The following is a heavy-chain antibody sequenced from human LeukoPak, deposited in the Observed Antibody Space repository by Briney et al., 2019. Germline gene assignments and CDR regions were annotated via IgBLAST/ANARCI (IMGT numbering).Heavy chain of an antibody. V-gene: IGHV3-49*04. CDR3: SRGPIQLWVHNGMDV. Sequence: PGGSLRLSCTTSGFTLGDHAMSWVRQAPGKGLEWVGFIRSNAYRGTTEYAAPGKGTFTISRDDSKSVVYLQMNGMKSEDTAVYYCSRGPIQLWVHNGMDVWGQGTTVTVSS. D-gene: IGHD5-18*01. CDR2: IRSNAYRGTT. CDR1: GFTLGDHA. J-gene: IGHJ6*02.